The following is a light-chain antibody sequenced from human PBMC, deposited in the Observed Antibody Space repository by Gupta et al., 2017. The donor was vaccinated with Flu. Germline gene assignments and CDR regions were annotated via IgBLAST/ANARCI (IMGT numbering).Light chain of an antibody. Sequence: EVVLTQSPATLALSPGERATLSCRASQTVSNYLAWYQQKPGQSPRLLTYDSSNRTAGIPARFSGSGFGTHFSLTISSLEPEDFAVYFCQQRSSWPLTFGGGTKVEIK. CDR1: QTVSNY. CDR3: QQRSSWPLT. CDR2: DSS. J-gene: IGKJ4*01. V-gene: IGKV3-11*01.